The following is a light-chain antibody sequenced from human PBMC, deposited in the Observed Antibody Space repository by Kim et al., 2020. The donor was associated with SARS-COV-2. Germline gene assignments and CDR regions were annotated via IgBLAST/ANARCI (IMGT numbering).Light chain of an antibody. CDR2: QDS. V-gene: IGLV3-1*01. CDR1: KLGDKY. Sequence: SPGQTASITCSGDKLGDKYACWYQQKPGQSPVLVIYQDSTRPSGIPERFAGSNSGNTATLTISGTQAMDEADYYCQAWDSSTVVFGGGTQLTVL. CDR3: QAWDSSTVV. J-gene: IGLJ2*01.